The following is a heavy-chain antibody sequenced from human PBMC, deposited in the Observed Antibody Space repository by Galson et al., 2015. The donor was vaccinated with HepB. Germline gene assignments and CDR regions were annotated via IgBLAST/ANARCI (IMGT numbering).Heavy chain of an antibody. D-gene: IGHD3-3*01. J-gene: IGHJ6*02. CDR3: ARGRGTIFGVPNYGMDV. CDR2: IGTAGDP. Sequence: SLRLSCAASGFTFSSYDMHWVRQATGKGLEWVSAIGTAGDPYYPGSVKGRFTISRENAKSSLYLQMNSLRAGDTAVYYCARGRGTIFGVPNYGMDVWGQGTTVTVSS. V-gene: IGHV3-13*05. CDR1: GFTFSSYD.